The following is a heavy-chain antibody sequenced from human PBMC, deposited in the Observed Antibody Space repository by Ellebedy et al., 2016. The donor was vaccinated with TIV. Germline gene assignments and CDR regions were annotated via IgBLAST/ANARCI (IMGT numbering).Heavy chain of an antibody. V-gene: IGHV4-34*01. Sequence: SETLSLTCAAYGGSFSGYYWSWVRQPPGKGLEWIGEINQSGRTNYHPSLKSRVTISVDTSKNQFSLRLSSVTAADTAVYYCAEGRSGWYYFDSWGQGTLVIVSS. J-gene: IGHJ4*02. D-gene: IGHD6-19*01. CDR1: GGSFSGYY. CDR2: INQSGRT. CDR3: AEGRSGWYYFDS.